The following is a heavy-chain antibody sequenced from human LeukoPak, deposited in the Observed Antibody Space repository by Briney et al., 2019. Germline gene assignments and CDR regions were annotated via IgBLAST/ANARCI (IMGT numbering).Heavy chain of an antibody. CDR2: IKQDGSET. V-gene: IGHV3-7*01. CDR1: GFTFSTYW. D-gene: IGHD2-2*01. Sequence: GRSLRLSCAAFGFTFSTYWMSWVRHAPGKGMEWVAKIKQDGSETYYVGSVKGRFTLSRDNANNSLSLQMNSLRAEDTAVYYCARDQGYCTSAGCRGDAFDVWGQGSMISVSS. CDR3: ARDQGYCTSAGCRGDAFDV. J-gene: IGHJ3*01.